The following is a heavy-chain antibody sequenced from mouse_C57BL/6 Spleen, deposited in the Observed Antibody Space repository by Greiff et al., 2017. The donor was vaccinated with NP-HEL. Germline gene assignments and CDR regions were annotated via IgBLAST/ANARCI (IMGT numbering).Heavy chain of an antibody. V-gene: IGHV7-3*01. CDR1: GFTFTDYY. CDR3: ARSNFPWFAY. CDR2: IRNKANGYTT. D-gene: IGHD4-1*02. J-gene: IGHJ3*01. Sequence: EVKLMESGGGLVQPGGSLSLSCAASGFTFTDYYMSWVRQPPGKALEWLGFIRNKANGYTTEYSASVKGRFTISRDNSQSILYLQMNALRAEDSATYYCARSNFPWFAYWGQGTLVTVSA.